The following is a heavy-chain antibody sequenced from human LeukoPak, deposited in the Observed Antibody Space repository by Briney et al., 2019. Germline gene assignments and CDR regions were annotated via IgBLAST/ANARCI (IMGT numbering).Heavy chain of an antibody. D-gene: IGHD3-10*01. J-gene: IGHJ4*02. Sequence: PGGSLRLSCAASGFTFSSYGMHWVRQAPGKGLEWVAVILYDGSNRYYADSVKGRFTISRDNSKNTLYLQMNSLRAEDTAVYYCAKARVRGVINYVFDYWGQGTLVTVSS. V-gene: IGHV3-30*18. CDR3: AKARVRGVINYVFDY. CDR2: ILYDGSNR. CDR1: GFTFSSYG.